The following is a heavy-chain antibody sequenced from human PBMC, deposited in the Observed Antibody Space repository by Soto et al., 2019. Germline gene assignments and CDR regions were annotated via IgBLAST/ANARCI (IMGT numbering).Heavy chain of an antibody. CDR1: GFIFRNYA. CDR3: AKDVDTVGLSDGSGYFDL. CDR2: ISGSGVGT. J-gene: IGHJ4*02. Sequence: EVQFLESGGGSVQPGGSLRLSCEASGFIFRNYAMSWVRQAPGKGLEWVSSISGSGVGTYYADSVQGRFTISRDNSTNTLFLQLSSLRAEDTALYYCAKDVDTVGLSDGSGYFDLWGQGALVTVSS. V-gene: IGHV3-23*01. D-gene: IGHD3-22*01.